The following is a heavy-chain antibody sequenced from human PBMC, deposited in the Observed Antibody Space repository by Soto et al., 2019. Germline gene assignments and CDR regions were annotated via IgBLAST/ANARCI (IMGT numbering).Heavy chain of an antibody. V-gene: IGHV3-30*18. D-gene: IGHD2-15*01. Sequence: GGSVRLSCAASGFTFSSYGMHWVCQAPGKGLEWVAVISYDGSNKYYADSVKGRFTISRDNSKNTLYLQMNSLRAEDTAVYYCANSPKRYCSGGSCYSVNGYFDLWGRGTLVTVSS. CDR1: GFTFSSYG. CDR3: ANSPKRYCSGGSCYSVNGYFDL. J-gene: IGHJ2*01. CDR2: ISYDGSNK.